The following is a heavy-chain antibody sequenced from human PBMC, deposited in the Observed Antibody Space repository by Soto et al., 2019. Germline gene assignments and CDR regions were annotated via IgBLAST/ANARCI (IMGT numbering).Heavy chain of an antibody. CDR2: IWYDGSNK. CDR3: ASLGYCSSTSCDSLGGGYEKIDY. D-gene: IGHD2-2*01. Sequence: QVQLVESGGGVVQPGRSLRLSCAASGFTFSSYGMHWVRQAPGKGLEWVAVIWYDGSNKYYADSVKGRFTISRDNSKNTLYLQMNSLRAEDTAVYYCASLGYCSSTSCDSLGGGYEKIDYWGHGTLVTVSS. CDR1: GFTFSSYG. V-gene: IGHV3-33*01. J-gene: IGHJ4*01.